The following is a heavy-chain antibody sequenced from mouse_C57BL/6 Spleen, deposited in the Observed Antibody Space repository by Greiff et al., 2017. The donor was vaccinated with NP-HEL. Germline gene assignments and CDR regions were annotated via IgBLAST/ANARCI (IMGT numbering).Heavy chain of an antibody. Sequence: VQLQQSGAELVRPGASVSLSCTASGFTFTDYEMHWVQQTPVHGLEWIGAIDPETGGSAYNQNFKGMAIMTADKSSRTAYMELRNLTSEESAGYYCTRPITTVDYWGQGTTLTVSS. V-gene: IGHV1-15*01. J-gene: IGHJ2*01. D-gene: IGHD1-1*01. CDR3: TRPITTVDY. CDR1: GFTFTDYE. CDR2: IDPETGGS.